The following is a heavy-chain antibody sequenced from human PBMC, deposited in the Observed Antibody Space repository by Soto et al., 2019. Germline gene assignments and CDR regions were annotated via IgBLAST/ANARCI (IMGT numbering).Heavy chain of an antibody. D-gene: IGHD2-15*01. CDR1: GFTFRSNG. CDR2: ISVCVDRA. J-gene: IGHJ4*02. CDR3: TMRYGASHSSFEF. Sequence: WGSLRLSCAVSGFTFRSNGMNWVRQGPGKGPEWVSGISVCVDRAYHANSVKGRFTISRDNSKNTLYLQVNSLRAEDTAVYYCTMRYGASHSSFEFWGKGTMVTVSA. V-gene: IGHV3-23*01.